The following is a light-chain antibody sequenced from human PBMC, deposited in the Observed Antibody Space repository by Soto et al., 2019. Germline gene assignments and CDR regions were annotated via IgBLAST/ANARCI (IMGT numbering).Light chain of an antibody. V-gene: IGKV4-1*01. CDR2: WAS. J-gene: IGKJ4*01. CDR3: QQYYTTLS. CDR1: QSVLYNSDNKNY. Sequence: DIVMTQSPDSLAVSLGERATINCKSSQSVLYNSDNKNYLAWYQQKAGQPPKLLIYWASTRDSGVPDRFSGSGSGAYFTLTINNLQDEDVAVYYCQQYYTTLSFGGGTKVEIK.